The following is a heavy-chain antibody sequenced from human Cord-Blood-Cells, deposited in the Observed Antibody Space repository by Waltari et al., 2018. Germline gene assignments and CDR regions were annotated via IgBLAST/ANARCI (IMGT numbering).Heavy chain of an antibody. CDR1: GFTFSSSG. J-gene: IGHJ4*02. D-gene: IGHD1-26*01. Sequence: QVQLVESGGGVVQPGRSLRLSCAASGFTFSSSGMHWVRQAPGKGLEWVAVISYDGSNKYYADSVKGRFTISRDNSKNTLYLQMNSLRAEDTAVYYCAKDGAPFRYSGSYPDYWGQGTLVTVSS. CDR2: ISYDGSNK. CDR3: AKDGAPFRYSGSYPDY. V-gene: IGHV3-30*18.